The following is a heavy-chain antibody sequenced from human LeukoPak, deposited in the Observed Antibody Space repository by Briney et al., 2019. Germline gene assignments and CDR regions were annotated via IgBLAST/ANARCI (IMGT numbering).Heavy chain of an antibody. Sequence: GASVKVSCKASGGTFSSYAISWVRQAPGQGLEWMGGIIPIFGTANYAQKFQGRVTITADESTSTAYMELSSLRSEDTAVYYCATDHAISTDAFDIWGQGTMVTVSS. CDR1: GGTFSSYA. D-gene: IGHD2/OR15-2a*01. J-gene: IGHJ3*02. CDR2: IIPIFGTA. V-gene: IGHV1-69*13. CDR3: ATDHAISTDAFDI.